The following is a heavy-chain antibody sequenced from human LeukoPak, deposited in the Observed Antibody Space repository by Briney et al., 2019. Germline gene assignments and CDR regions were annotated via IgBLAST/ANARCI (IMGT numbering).Heavy chain of an antibody. CDR3: ASSSMVRGVIEVFYYFDY. Sequence: PSETLSLTCTVSGYSISSGYYWGWIRQPPGKRLEWIGSIYHSGSTYYNPSLKSRVTISVDTSKNQFSLKLSSVTAADTAVYYCASSSMVRGVIEVFYYFDYWGQGTLVTVSS. V-gene: IGHV4-38-2*02. CDR2: IYHSGST. D-gene: IGHD3-10*01. CDR1: GYSISSGYY. J-gene: IGHJ4*02.